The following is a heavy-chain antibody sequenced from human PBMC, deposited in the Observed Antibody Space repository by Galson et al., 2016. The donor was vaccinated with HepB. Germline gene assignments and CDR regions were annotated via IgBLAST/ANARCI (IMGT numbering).Heavy chain of an antibody. J-gene: IGHJ6*02. CDR2: ISSSSSTI. CDR3: ARVCRRGSTSCYLYYYGVDV. Sequence: SLRLSCAASGFTFSSYSMNWVRQAPGKGLEWVSYISSSSSTIHYADSVKGRFTISRDNAKNSLSLQMNSLRDEDTAVYYCARVCRRGSTSCYLYYYGVDVWGQGTTVTVSS. V-gene: IGHV3-48*02. CDR1: GFTFSSYS. D-gene: IGHD2-2*01.